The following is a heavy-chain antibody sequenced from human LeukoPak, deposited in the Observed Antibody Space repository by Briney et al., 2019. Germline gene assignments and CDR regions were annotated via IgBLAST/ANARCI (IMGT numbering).Heavy chain of an antibody. Sequence: GESLKISCKGSGYSFISFWIGWVRQMPGKGLEWMGTIYPGDSDTRYSPSFQGQVTISADKSISTAYLQWSSLKASDTAVYYCARRMTTVTTHFGYWGQGTLVTVSS. D-gene: IGHD4-11*01. CDR1: GYSFISFW. CDR3: ARRMTTVTTHFGY. V-gene: IGHV5-51*01. CDR2: IYPGDSDT. J-gene: IGHJ4*02.